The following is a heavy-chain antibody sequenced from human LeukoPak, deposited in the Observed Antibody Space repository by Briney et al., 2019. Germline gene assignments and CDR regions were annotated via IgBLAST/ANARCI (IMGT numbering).Heavy chain of an antibody. V-gene: IGHV3-15*07. CDR3: ATLTMISVHVGV. J-gene: IGHJ6*04. D-gene: IGHD3-22*01. CDR2: IKKKTDGGTT. CDR1: GFTFSDAW. Sequence: PGGSLRLSCAASGFTFSDAWMNWVRQAPGKGLEWVGRIKKKTDGGTTDYAAPVNGRFTISRDDSKNTLYLQMNSLTSEDTAVYYCATLTMISVHVGVWGKGTTVTVSS.